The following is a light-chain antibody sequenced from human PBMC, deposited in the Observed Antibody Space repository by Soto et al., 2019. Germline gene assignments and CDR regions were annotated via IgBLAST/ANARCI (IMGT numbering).Light chain of an antibody. CDR1: QSISSW. CDR2: DAS. J-gene: IGKJ5*01. Sequence: DIQMTQSPSTLSASVGDRVTITCRASQSISSWLAWYQQKPGKAPKLLIYDASSLESGVPSRFSGSGSGTEFTLTISSLQPDDFATYYCQQYSFMYTFGQGTRLEIK. V-gene: IGKV1-5*01. CDR3: QQYSFMYT.